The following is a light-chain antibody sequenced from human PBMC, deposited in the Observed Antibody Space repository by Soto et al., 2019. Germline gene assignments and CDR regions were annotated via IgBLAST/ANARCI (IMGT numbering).Light chain of an antibody. CDR2: EVN. J-gene: IGLJ1*01. CDR3: SSYGGSNNYV. CDR1: NSDVGGYNY. V-gene: IGLV2-8*01. Sequence: QSVLTQPPSASGSPGQSVTISCSGTNSDVGGYNYVSWYQQHPGKAPKLMIYEVNKRPSGVPDRFSGSKSGNTASLTVSGLQAEDEADYYCSSYGGSNNYVFGTGTNRTVL.